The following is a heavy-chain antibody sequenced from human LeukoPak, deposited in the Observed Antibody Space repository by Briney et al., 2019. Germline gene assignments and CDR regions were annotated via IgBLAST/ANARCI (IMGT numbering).Heavy chain of an antibody. CDR2: ISGSGSFI. CDR3: ARVYDSRITIFGPSDY. J-gene: IGHJ4*02. V-gene: IGHV3-21*06. D-gene: IGHD3-3*01. Sequence: RTGRSLRLSCTGSGFTFSTTSINWVRLAPGQGLEWVSTISGSGSFIRYLDSVKGRFTISRDNANNSVYLQMDSLRAEDTAVYYCARVYDSRITIFGPSDYWGQGTLVTVSS. CDR1: GFTFSTTS.